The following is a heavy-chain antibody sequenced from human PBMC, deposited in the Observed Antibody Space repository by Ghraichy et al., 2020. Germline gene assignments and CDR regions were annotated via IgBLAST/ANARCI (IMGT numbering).Heavy chain of an antibody. J-gene: IGHJ3*01. CDR3: ARAYAVDWSQDVFDV. V-gene: IGHV3-72*01. CDR1: GFSFSDHY. Sequence: GGSLRLSCTASGFSFSDHYMDWVRQAPGKGLDWVGRVRKKANGYTTQYAASVEGRFIISRDDSRNSLYLQLNSLRTEDTALYFCARAYAVDWSQDVFDVWGQGTVVTVSS. D-gene: IGHD2-2*01. CDR2: VRKKANGYTT.